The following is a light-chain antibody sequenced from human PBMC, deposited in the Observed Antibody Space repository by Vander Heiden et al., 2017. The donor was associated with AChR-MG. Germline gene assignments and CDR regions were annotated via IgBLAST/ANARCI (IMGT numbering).Light chain of an antibody. CDR1: KSISTY. V-gene: IGKV1-39*01. Sequence: DIQMTQSPSSLSASVGDRVIITCRASKSISTYLNWYQQKPGKAPKLLIYAASTLQSGVPSSFSGSGSGTDFTLTISSLQPEDFATYYCQQSYTASRTFGQGTRVEIK. CDR2: AAS. CDR3: QQSYTASRT. J-gene: IGKJ1*01.